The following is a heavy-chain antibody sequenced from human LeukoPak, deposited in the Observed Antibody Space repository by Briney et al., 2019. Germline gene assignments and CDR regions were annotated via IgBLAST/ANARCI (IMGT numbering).Heavy chain of an antibody. V-gene: IGHV4-59*01. CDR2: IYYSRST. CDR3: ARSGDSSGYYYSSLDY. J-gene: IGHJ4*02. D-gene: IGHD3-22*01. Sequence: SETLSLTCTVSGGSISSYYWSWIRQPPGKGLEWIGYIYYSRSTNYNPSLKSRVTISVDTSKNQFSLKLSSVTAADTAVYYCARSGDSSGYYYSSLDYWGQGTLVTVSS. CDR1: GGSISSYY.